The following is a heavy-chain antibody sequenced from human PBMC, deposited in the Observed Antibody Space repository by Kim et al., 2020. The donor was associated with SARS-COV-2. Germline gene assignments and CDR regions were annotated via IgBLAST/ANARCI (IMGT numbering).Heavy chain of an antibody. J-gene: IGHJ4*02. CDR2: ISSSGGST. CDR3: VPSGYSYGLGRDY. V-gene: IGHV3-23*01. Sequence: GGSLRLSCAASGFTFINYAMSWVRQAPGKGLGWVSGISSSGGSTYYADSVKGRFTISRDNPKNTLYLQMNSLRAEDTAVYYCVPSGYSYGLGRDYWGQGTLVTVSS. CDR1: GFTFINYA. D-gene: IGHD5-18*01.